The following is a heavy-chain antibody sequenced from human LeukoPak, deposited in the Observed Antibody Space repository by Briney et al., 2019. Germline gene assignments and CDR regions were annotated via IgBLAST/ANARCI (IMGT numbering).Heavy chain of an antibody. J-gene: IGHJ4*02. D-gene: IGHD3-9*01. CDR3: LTDQA. V-gene: IGHV1-2*02. CDR1: GYTFTVQY. CDR2: IKPHSGAT. Sequence: GASVTVSCTASGYTFTVQYMHWVRQAPGQGLEWIGLIKPHSGATSYAQQYQGRVTMTRDTSINTAYMDLSSLTSDDTAVYYCLTDQARGQGTLITVS.